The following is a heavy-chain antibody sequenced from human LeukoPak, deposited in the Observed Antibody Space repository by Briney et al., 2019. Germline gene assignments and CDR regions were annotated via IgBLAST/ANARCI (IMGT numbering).Heavy chain of an antibody. CDR1: GFTFSSYE. Sequence: GGSLRLSCAASGFTFSSYEMNWVRQAPGKGLEWVSYISSRGSTIYYADSVKGRFTISRDNAKNSLYLQMNSLRAEDTAVYYCARGNGLYCGGDCYSYYYYYMDVWGKGTTVTVSS. CDR2: ISSRGSTI. CDR3: ARGNGLYCGGDCYSYYYYYMDV. D-gene: IGHD2-21*02. J-gene: IGHJ6*03. V-gene: IGHV3-48*03.